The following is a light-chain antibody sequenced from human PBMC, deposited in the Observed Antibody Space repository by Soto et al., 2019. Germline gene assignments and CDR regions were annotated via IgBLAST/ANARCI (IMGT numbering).Light chain of an antibody. CDR2: GAS. Sequence: EIVMTQSPATLSVSPGERVTLSCRASQSVNSNLAWYQQKPGQAPRLLIYGASTRATGIPARFSGSGSGTGFTLIISSLQSEDFAVYYCQQYNDWPPMYTFGQGTKLEIK. CDR3: QQYNDWPPMYT. J-gene: IGKJ2*01. CDR1: QSVNSN. V-gene: IGKV3-15*01.